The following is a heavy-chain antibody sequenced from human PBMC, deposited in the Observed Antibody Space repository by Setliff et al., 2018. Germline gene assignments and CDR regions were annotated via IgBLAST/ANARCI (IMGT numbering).Heavy chain of an antibody. J-gene: IGHJ5*02. CDR3: ARDLFSGSWYDH. Sequence: ASVKVSCKASGFTFTGYSIHWVRQAPGQGLEWVGWTNLVDGETRYARKFQGRVTMTRDTSITTAYMEISSLTSDDTAVYYCARDLFSGSWYDHWGQGTQVTVSS. D-gene: IGHD2-15*01. CDR2: TNLVDGET. CDR1: GFTFTGYS. V-gene: IGHV1-2*02.